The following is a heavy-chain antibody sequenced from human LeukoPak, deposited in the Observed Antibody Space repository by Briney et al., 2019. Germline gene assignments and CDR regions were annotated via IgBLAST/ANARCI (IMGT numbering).Heavy chain of an antibody. J-gene: IGHJ3*02. D-gene: IGHD2-15*01. CDR1: GFIFSNYW. CDR3: ARGDFDIVVVVARAFDI. V-gene: IGHV3-7*01. Sequence: GGSLRLSCAGSGFIFSNYWMSWVRQAPGKGLEGVANVRPDGSETQYVDSMKGRFTVSRDNSENSLYLRMSSLRAEDTAVYYCARGDFDIVVVVARAFDIWGQGTMVTVSS. CDR2: VRPDGSET.